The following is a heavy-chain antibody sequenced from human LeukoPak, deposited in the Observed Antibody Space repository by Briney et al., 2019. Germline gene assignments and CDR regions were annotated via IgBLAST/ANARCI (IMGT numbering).Heavy chain of an antibody. CDR3: ARAAMNLDGYNWWFFDY. Sequence: ASVKVSCKASGYTFTSYDINWVRQATGLGLEWMGWINPDSGGTNYAQKFQGWVTMTRDTSISTAYMELSRLRSDDTAVYYCARAAMNLDGYNWWFFDYWGQGTLVTVSS. J-gene: IGHJ4*02. D-gene: IGHD5-24*01. CDR2: INPDSGGT. V-gene: IGHV1-2*04. CDR1: GYTFTSYD.